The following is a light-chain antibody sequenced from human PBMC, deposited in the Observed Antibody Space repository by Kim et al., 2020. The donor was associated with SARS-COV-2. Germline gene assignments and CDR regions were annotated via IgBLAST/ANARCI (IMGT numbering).Light chain of an antibody. Sequence: SIGDRVTSTCRGSEGVSSYVAWYQQKPGKAPQFLIYASSVLQSGVPSRFSGRGSGTDFTLTINYLRSEDFATYYCQQYYTSPWTFGQGTKVDIK. CDR3: QQYYTSPWT. CDR1: EGVSSY. J-gene: IGKJ1*01. V-gene: IGKV1-8*01. CDR2: ASS.